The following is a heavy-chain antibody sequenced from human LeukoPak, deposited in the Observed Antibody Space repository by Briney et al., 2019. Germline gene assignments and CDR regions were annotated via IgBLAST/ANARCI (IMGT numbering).Heavy chain of an antibody. D-gene: IGHD2-15*01. V-gene: IGHV3-23*01. J-gene: IGHJ4*02. CDR2: ISGSGGST. CDR3: ARQHCSGGDCYFFD. CDR1: GFTFSSYA. Sequence: GSLRLSCVASGFTFSSYAMNWVRQAPGKGLEWVSTISGSGGSTYYTDSVKGRFTISRDNSRNTLYLQMNSLRAEDTAVYYCARQHCSGGDCYFFDWGQGTLVTVSS.